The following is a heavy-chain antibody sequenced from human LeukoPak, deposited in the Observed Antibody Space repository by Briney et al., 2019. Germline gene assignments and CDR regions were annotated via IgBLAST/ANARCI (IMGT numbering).Heavy chain of an antibody. CDR1: GYPFTGYY. D-gene: IGHD5-12*01. CDR2: INPNSGFT. CDR3: ACSAYDGVDY. Sequence: ASVKVSCKASGYPFTGYYLHWVRQAPGQGLEWMGWINPNSGFTNYAQKFQGRVTMTRDTSISTAYMELSRLRSDDTAVYYCACSAYDGVDYWGQGTLVTVSS. J-gene: IGHJ4*02. V-gene: IGHV1-2*02.